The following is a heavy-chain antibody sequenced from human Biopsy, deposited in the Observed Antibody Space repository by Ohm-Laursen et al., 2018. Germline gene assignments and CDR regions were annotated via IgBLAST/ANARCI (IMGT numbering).Heavy chain of an antibody. D-gene: IGHD2-15*01. CDR1: GGSISSFY. J-gene: IGHJ4*02. CDR3: ARRGSGGRSFDH. V-gene: IGHV4-59*08. Sequence: SETLSLTYAVSGGSISSFYWTWIRQPPGKGPEWIGDISDSGSTNYKPSLKSRVIISVDTSKNQFSLNLSSVTAADAAVYYCARRGSGGRSFDHWGQGTLVTVSS. CDR2: ISDSGST.